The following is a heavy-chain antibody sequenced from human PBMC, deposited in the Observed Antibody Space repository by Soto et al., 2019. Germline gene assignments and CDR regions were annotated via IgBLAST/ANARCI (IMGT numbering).Heavy chain of an antibody. D-gene: IGHD3-22*01. CDR2: ISRDGRST. J-gene: IGHJ4*02. CDR1: GFTFSMHS. CDR3: VKEANPFINTLVVLIFDY. V-gene: IGHV3-64D*08. Sequence: PGGSLRLSCSASGFTFSMHSMHWVRQTPGKALEYVSAISRDGRSTFYADSVKGRFTISRDNSKNTLYLRMNSLRSDDAAVYYCVKEANPFINTLVVLIFDYWGQGTQVNVSS.